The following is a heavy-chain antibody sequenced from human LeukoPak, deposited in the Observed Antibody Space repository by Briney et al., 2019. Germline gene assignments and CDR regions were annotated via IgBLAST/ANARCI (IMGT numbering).Heavy chain of an antibody. V-gene: IGHV3-30-3*01. CDR1: GFTFSSYA. CDR3: AREHYGDLYFDY. Sequence: GGSLRLSCAASGFTFSSYAMHWVRQAPGKGLEWVAVISYDGSNKYYSGSVKGRFTISRDNSKNTLYLQMNSLRAEDTAVYYCAREHYGDLYFDYWGQGTLVTVSS. D-gene: IGHD4-17*01. J-gene: IGHJ4*02. CDR2: ISYDGSNK.